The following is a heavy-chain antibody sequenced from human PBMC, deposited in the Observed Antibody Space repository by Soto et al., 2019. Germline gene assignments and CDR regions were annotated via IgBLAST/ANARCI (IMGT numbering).Heavy chain of an antibody. CDR1: GFTFSSYG. CDR2: ISYDGSNK. V-gene: IGHV3-30*18. J-gene: IGHJ4*02. CDR3: AKVYWESLTTGAREPPIY. Sequence: PGGSLRLSCAASGFTFSSYGMHWVRQAPGKGLEWVAVISYDGSNKYYADSVKGRFTISRDNSKNTLYLQMNSLRAEDTAVYYCAKVYWESLTTGAREPPIYWGQGTLVTVSS. D-gene: IGHD3-9*01.